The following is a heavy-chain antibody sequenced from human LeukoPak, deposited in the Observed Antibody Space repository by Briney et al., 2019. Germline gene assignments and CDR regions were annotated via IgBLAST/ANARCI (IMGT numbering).Heavy chain of an antibody. D-gene: IGHD1-26*01. V-gene: IGHV3-48*01. CDR2: ISSSSSTI. Sequence: GGSLRLSCAASGFTFSSYSMNWVRQAPGKGLEWVSYISSSSSTIYYADSVKGRFTISRDNAKNSLYLQMNSLRAEDTAVYYCARGGALAFDPWGQGTLVTVSS. J-gene: IGHJ5*02. CDR1: GFTFSSYS. CDR3: ARGGALAFDP.